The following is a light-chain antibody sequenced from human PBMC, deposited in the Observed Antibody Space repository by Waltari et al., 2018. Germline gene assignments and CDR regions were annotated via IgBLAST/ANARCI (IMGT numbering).Light chain of an antibody. J-gene: IGLJ2*01. CDR1: GSNIGAGYD. CDR3: QSYDTSLSVV. CDR2: GTN. V-gene: IGLV1-40*01. Sequence: QSVLTQSPSVSGAPGQRVTISCTGSGSNIGAGYDVPWYRQLPGKAPTLLIYGTNTRPLGVPDRFFGSQSGTSASLAIVGLQADDEADYYCQSYDTSLSVVFGGGTKLTVL.